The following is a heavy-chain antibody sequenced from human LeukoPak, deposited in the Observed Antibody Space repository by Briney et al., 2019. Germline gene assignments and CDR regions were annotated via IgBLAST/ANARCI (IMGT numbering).Heavy chain of an antibody. J-gene: IGHJ4*02. CDR2: INHSGST. Sequence: PSETLSLTCAVYGGSFSGYYWSWIRQPPGKGLEWIGEINHSGSTNYNPSLKSRVTISVDTSKNQFSLKLSSVTAADTAVYYCARLYGDYGKNPYYFDYWGQGTLVTVSS. CDR3: ARLYGDYGKNPYYFDY. D-gene: IGHD4-17*01. V-gene: IGHV4-34*01. CDR1: GGSFSGYY.